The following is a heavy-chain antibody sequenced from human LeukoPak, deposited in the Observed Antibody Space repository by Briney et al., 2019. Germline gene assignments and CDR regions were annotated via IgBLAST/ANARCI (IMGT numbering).Heavy chain of an antibody. CDR2: TYYRSKWYN. V-gene: IGHV6-1*01. J-gene: IGHJ4*02. CDR1: GDSVSSNSAA. CDR3: ARAYCSGGSCDTRTGTFDY. D-gene: IGHD2-15*01. Sequence: SQTLSLTCAISGDSVSSNSAAWNWIRQSPSRGLEWLGRTYYRSKWYNDYAVSVKSRITINPDTSKNQFSLQLNSVTPEDTAVYYCARAYCSGGSCDTRTGTFDYWGQGTLVTVSS.